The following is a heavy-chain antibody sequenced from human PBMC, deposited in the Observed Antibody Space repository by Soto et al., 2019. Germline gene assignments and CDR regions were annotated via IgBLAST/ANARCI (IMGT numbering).Heavy chain of an antibody. CDR3: ARDSVIQVFFGPNTMVRGVITPPAIDY. Sequence: ASVKVSCKASGYTFTSYGISWVRQAPGQGLEWMGWISAYNGNTNYAQKLQGRVTMTTDTSTSTAYMELRSLRSDDTAVYYCARDSVIQVFFGPNTMVRGVITPPAIDYWGQGTLVTVSS. D-gene: IGHD3-10*01. CDR1: GYTFTSYG. V-gene: IGHV1-18*01. J-gene: IGHJ4*02. CDR2: ISAYNGNT.